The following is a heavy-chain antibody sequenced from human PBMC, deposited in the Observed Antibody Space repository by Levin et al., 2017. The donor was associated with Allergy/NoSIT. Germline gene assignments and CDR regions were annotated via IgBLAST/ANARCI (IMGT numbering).Heavy chain of an antibody. Sequence: GGSLRLSCAASGFTFSSYGMHWVRQAPGKGLEWVAVIWYDGSNKYYADSVKGPFTISRDNSKNTLYLQMNSLRAEDTAVYYCARSITMIVVATAGYWGQGTLVTVSS. V-gene: IGHV3-33*01. CDR3: ARSITMIVVATAGY. CDR1: GFTFSSYG. J-gene: IGHJ4*02. CDR2: IWYDGSNK. D-gene: IGHD3-22*01.